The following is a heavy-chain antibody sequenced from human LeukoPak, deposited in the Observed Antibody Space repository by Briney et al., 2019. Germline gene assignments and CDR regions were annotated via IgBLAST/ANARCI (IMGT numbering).Heavy chain of an antibody. J-gene: IGHJ3*02. Sequence: ASVKVSCKASGYTFTSYGISWVRQAPGQGLEWMGWISAYNGNTNYAQKLQGRVTMTTDTSTSTAYMELRSLRSDDTAVYYCARVWYQLLAVAGSSLRDIWGQGTMVTVSS. CDR3: ARVWYQLLAVAGSSLRDI. V-gene: IGHV1-18*01. D-gene: IGHD2-2*01. CDR1: GYTFTSYG. CDR2: ISAYNGNT.